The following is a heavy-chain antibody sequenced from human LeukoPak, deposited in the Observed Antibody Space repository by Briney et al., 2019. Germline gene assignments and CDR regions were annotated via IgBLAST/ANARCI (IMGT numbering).Heavy chain of an antibody. CDR1: DTSITSNY. CDR2: TYYNGET. CDR3: ARHVLFYYYYFMDV. J-gene: IGHJ6*03. V-gene: IGHV4-59*08. Sequence: SETLSPTCNVPDTSITSNYWTWIRQTPGKGLEWIGYTYYNGETTYNPSLKSRVIISLDTSKNHFSLKVTSVTAADTAVYYCARHVLFYYYYFMDVWGQGTTVTVSS. D-gene: IGHD3-10*01.